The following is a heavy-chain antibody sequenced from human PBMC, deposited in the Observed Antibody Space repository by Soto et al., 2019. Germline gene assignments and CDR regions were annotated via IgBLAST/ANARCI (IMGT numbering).Heavy chain of an antibody. V-gene: IGHV1-3*01. J-gene: IGHJ5*02. CDR3: ARDGSSSWSNWFDP. Sequence: QVQLVQSGAEVKKPGASVKVSCKASGYTFTSYAMHWVRQAPGQRLEWMGWINAGNGNTKYSQKFQGRVTITRDTSASTDYMERSSLRSEDTAVYYCARDGSSSWSNWFDPWGQGTLVTVSS. CDR2: INAGNGNT. D-gene: IGHD6-13*01. CDR1: GYTFTSYA.